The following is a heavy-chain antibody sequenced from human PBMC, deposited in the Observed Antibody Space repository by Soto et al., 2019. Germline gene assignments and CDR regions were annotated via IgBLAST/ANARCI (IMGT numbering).Heavy chain of an antibody. CDR1: GFTFSDYA. J-gene: IGHJ6*02. V-gene: IGHV3-23*01. D-gene: IGHD3-9*01. CDR2: ISGSGGST. CDR3: ARGADILDMDV. Sequence: PGESLKISCVASGFTFSDYAMAWVRQSPGKGLEWVSSISGSGGSTYYADSVKGRFTISRDNSKNTVFLQMNSLRAEDTAVYYCARGADILDMDVWGQGTTVTVSS.